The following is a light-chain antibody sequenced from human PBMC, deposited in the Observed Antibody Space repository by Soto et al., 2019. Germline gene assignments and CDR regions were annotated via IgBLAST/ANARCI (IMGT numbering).Light chain of an antibody. V-gene: IGKV3-15*01. CDR2: GAS. CDR1: QSVSSN. CDR3: QQYNNWPPIT. Sequence: EIVMTQSPATLSVSPGERATLSCRASQSVSSNLAWYQQIPGQAPKLLIYGASTRASGIQARFSGSGSGTEFTLTISSLQSEDFAVYYCQQYNNWPPITFGQGTRLEIK. J-gene: IGKJ5*01.